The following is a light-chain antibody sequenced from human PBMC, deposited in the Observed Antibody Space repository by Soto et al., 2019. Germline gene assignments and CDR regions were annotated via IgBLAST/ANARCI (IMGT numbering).Light chain of an antibody. J-gene: IGLJ1*01. V-gene: IGLV2-14*01. Sequence: QSVVNPPAPGSWSPGQSLTLSLPGTSCDVGGYNYVSWYQQHPGKAPKLMIYDVSNRPSGVSNRFSGSKSGNTASLTISGLQAEDEADYYCSSSTSSSTLFGPGTKVTVL. CDR3: SSSTSSSTL. CDR1: SCDVGGYNY. CDR2: DVS.